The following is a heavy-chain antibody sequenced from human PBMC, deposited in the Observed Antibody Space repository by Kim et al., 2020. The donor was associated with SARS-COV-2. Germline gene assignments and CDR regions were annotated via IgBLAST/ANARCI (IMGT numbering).Heavy chain of an antibody. CDR1: GYTFTGYY. J-gene: IGHJ4*02. CDR2: INPNSGGT. CDR3: ARDPVYYGSGTPTNTATDY. Sequence: ASVKVSCKASGYTFTGYYMHWVRQAPGQGLEWMGWINPNSGGTNYAQKFQGRVTMTRDTSISTAYMELSRLRSDDTAVYYCARDPVYYGSGTPTNTATDYWGQGTLVTVSS. D-gene: IGHD3-10*01. V-gene: IGHV1-2*02.